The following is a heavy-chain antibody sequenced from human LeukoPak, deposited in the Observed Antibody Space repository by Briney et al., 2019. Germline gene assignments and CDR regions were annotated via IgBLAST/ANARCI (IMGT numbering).Heavy chain of an antibody. D-gene: IGHD6-19*01. CDR2: IYYSGST. CDR3: ARQGYSSGPPDY. CDR1: GGSISSGGYY. J-gene: IGHJ4*02. Sequence: SQTLSLTCTVSGGSISSGGYYWSWIRQPPGKGLEWIGYIYYSGSTNYNPSLKSRVTISVDTSKNQFSLKLSAVTAADTAVYYCARQGYSSGPPDYWGQGTLVTVSS. V-gene: IGHV4-61*08.